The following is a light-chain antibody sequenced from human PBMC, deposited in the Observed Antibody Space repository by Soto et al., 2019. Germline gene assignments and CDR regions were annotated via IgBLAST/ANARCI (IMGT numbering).Light chain of an antibody. Sequence: AIRMTQSPSSLFASTGDRVTITCRASQGISSYLAWYQQKPGKAPKLLIYAASTLQSGVPSRFSGSGSGTDFTLTISCLQSEDFATYYCQQYYSYPRLTFGGGTKVEIK. CDR2: AAS. J-gene: IGKJ4*01. V-gene: IGKV1-8*01. CDR1: QGISSY. CDR3: QQYYSYPRLT.